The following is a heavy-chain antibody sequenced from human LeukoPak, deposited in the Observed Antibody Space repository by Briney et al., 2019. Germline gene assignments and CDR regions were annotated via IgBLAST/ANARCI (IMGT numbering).Heavy chain of an antibody. CDR3: ARGPAMYSSPGTYYFDY. V-gene: IGHV1-69*13. Sequence: GASVKVSRKASGGTFSSYAISWVRQAPGQGLEWMGGIIPIFGTANYAQKFQGRVTITADESTSTAYMELSSLRSEDTAVYYCARGPAMYSSPGTYYFDYWGQGTLVTVSS. CDR2: IIPIFGTA. D-gene: IGHD6-13*01. J-gene: IGHJ4*02. CDR1: GGTFSSYA.